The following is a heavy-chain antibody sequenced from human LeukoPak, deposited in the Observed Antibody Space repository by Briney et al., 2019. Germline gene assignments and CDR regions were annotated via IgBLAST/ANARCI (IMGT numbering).Heavy chain of an antibody. D-gene: IGHD3-16*01. Sequence: SETLSLTCTVSGGSISSYYWNWIRQPPGKGLEWIGYIYYSGSTNYNPSLKSRVTISVDTSKNQFSLKLRSVTAADTAVYYCARTTEGYVRGPGYSYYYYMDVWGKGTTVTISS. J-gene: IGHJ6*03. CDR2: IYYSGST. CDR3: ARTTEGYVRGPGYSYYYYMDV. V-gene: IGHV4-59*01. CDR1: GGSISSYY.